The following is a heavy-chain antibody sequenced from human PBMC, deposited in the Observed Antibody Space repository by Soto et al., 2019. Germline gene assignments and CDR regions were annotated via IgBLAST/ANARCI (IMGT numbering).Heavy chain of an antibody. Sequence: PGGSLRLSCAASGFTFSSNYMTWVRQAPGKGLEWVSVLHSGGDTYYANSVKGRFTISRHDSTNTLYPQMNSLTPEDTAVYYCARDGPYYYASRMDVWGQGTTVTVSS. V-gene: IGHV3-53*04. CDR1: GFTFSSNY. D-gene: IGHD3-10*01. J-gene: IGHJ6*02. CDR2: LHSGGDT. CDR3: ARDGPYYYASRMDV.